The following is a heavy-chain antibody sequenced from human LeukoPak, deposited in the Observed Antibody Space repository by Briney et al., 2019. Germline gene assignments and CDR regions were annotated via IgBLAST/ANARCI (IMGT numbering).Heavy chain of an antibody. Sequence: PGRSLRLSCAASGFTFDDYAMHWARQAPGKGLEWVSGISWNSGSIGYADSVKGRFTISRDNAKNSLYLQMNSLRAEDTALYYCAKDREGYFDYWGQGTLVTVSS. CDR1: GFTFDDYA. J-gene: IGHJ4*02. V-gene: IGHV3-9*01. CDR3: AKDREGYFDY. CDR2: ISWNSGSI.